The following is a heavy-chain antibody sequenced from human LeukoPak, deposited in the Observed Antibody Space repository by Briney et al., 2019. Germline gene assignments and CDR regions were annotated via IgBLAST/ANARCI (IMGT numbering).Heavy chain of an antibody. CDR2: ISSNGGGT. Sequence: PGGSLRLSCAASGFTISSYAMHWVRQAPGKGLEYVSAISSNGGGTYYANSVKGRFTISRDNSKNTLYLQMNSLRAEDTAVYYCAKRAEAAYWGQGTLVTVSS. D-gene: IGHD2-15*01. V-gene: IGHV3-64*01. CDR3: AKRAEAAY. CDR1: GFTISSYA. J-gene: IGHJ4*02.